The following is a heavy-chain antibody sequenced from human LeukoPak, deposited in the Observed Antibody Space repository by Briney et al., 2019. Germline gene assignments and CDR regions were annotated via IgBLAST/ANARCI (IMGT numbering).Heavy chain of an antibody. D-gene: IGHD3-22*01. J-gene: IGHJ4*02. Sequence: GGSLRLSCAASGFTFSSYWMSWVRQAPGKGLEWVSTISGTGGSTYYADSVKGRFTISRDNSKNTMYLQMNSLRAEDTAVYYCAKFQANYYDSSGYGCFDYWGQGTLVTVSS. V-gene: IGHV3-23*01. CDR2: ISGTGGST. CDR1: GFTFSSYW. CDR3: AKFQANYYDSSGYGCFDY.